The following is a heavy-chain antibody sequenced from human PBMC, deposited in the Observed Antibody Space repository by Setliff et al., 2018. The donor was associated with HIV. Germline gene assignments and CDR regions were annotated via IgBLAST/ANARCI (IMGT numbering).Heavy chain of an antibody. CDR1: GYSFDSYW. V-gene: IGHV5-51*01. D-gene: IGHD1-26*01. Sequence: PGESLKISCTASGYSFDSYWIGWVRQVPGKGLEWLGIVYPLDSDTKYSPPLRGPFTISAVKSTNTAFLQWSSLRASDSAIYYCARHRVGVTPSSEYYFDFWGQGTQVT. CDR2: VYPLDSDT. J-gene: IGHJ4*02. CDR3: ARHRVGVTPSSEYYFDF.